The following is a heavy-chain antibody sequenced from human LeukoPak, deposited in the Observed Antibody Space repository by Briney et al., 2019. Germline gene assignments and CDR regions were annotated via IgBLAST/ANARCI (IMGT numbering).Heavy chain of an antibody. CDR1: GFTFSSYE. V-gene: IGHV3-48*03. J-gene: IGHJ6*02. CDR2: IASGGGANR. Sequence: GGSLRLSCAASGFTFSSYEMNWVRQAPGKGLEWVSYIASGGGANRFYSESVKDRFTISRDNAKNSLYLHMNSLRAEDTGVYYCARIGTTTRGPAGLDVWGQGTTVTVSS. CDR3: ARIGTTTRGPAGLDV. D-gene: IGHD2/OR15-2a*01.